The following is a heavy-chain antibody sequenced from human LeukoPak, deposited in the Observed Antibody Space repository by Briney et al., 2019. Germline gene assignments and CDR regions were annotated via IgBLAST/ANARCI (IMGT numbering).Heavy chain of an antibody. V-gene: IGHV3-74*01. CDR1: GFTFSSNW. J-gene: IGHJ3*02. Sequence: QSGGSLRLSCAASGFTFSSNWMHWVRQAPGMGLVWVSRINTDGSSTSYADSVKGRFTISRDNAKNTLYLQMNSPRAEDTAVYYCARGYYGALDIWGQGTMVTVSS. D-gene: IGHD3-10*01. CDR2: INTDGSST. CDR3: ARGYYGALDI.